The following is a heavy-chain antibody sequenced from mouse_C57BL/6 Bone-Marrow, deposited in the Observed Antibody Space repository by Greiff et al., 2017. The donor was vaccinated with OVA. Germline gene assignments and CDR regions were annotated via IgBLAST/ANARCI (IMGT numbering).Heavy chain of an antibody. CDR1: GYTFTSYD. D-gene: IGHD1-1*01. CDR2: IYPRDGST. J-gene: IGHJ1*03. CDR3: AGSTWYFDV. V-gene: IGHV1-85*01. Sequence: VQGVESGPELVKPGASVKLSCKASGYTFTSYDINWVKQRPGQGLEWIGWIYPRDGSTKYNEKFKGKATLTVDTSSSTAYMELHSLTSEDSAVYFCAGSTWYFDVWGTGTTVTVSS.